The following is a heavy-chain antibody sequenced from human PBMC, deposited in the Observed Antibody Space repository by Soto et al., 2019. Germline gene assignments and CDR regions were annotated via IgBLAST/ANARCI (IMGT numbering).Heavy chain of an antibody. J-gene: IGHJ3*02. CDR2: IIPIFGTA. V-gene: IGHV1-69*13. CDR3: ARDPGENPPPNAFDI. Sequence: SVKVSCKASGGTFSSYAISWVRQAPGQGLEWMGGIIPIFGTANYAQKFQGRVTITADESTSTAYMELSSLRSEDTAVYYCARDPGENPPPNAFDIWGQGTMVTVSS. CDR1: GGTFSSYA.